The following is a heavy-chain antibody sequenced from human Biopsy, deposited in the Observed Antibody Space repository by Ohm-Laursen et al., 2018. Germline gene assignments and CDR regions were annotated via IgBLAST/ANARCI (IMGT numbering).Heavy chain of an antibody. V-gene: IGHV1-8*01. CDR1: GYTFTTYD. J-gene: IGHJ5*02. Sequence: ASVKVSCKASGYTFTTYDITWARQATGQGPEWMGWMNPISGNTGYAHKFRGRVTMTSDRSISTAYLEVSSLTFEDTAVYYCARAVRYRLLSDPWGQGTLVTVSS. D-gene: IGHD2/OR15-2a*01. CDR2: MNPISGNT. CDR3: ARAVRYRLLSDP.